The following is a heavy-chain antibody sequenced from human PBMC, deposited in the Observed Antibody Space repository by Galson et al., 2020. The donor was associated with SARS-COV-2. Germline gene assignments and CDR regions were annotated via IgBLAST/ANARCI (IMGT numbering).Heavy chain of an antibody. J-gene: IGHJ4*02. CDR1: GGSVTGYH. CDR3: ATATVTGTRIWDY. V-gene: IGHV4-34*01. CDR2: INHSGNT. D-gene: IGHD6-19*01. Sequence: SQASETLSLTCAVYGGSVTGYHWSWIRQPPGKGLEWIGEINHSGNTNYNPSLKSRVTISVDTSKSQFSLKLSSLTAADTAVYYCATATVTGTRIWDYWGQGTLVTVSS.